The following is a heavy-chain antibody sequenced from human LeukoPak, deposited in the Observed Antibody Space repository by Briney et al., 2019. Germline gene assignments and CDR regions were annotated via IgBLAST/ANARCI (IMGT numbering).Heavy chain of an antibody. V-gene: IGHV3-30-3*01. CDR3: ARDHGYYRFTDY. D-gene: IGHD3-22*01. CDR1: GFTFSSYA. J-gene: IGHJ4*02. CDR2: ISYDGSNK. Sequence: PGRSLRLSCAASGFTFSSYAMHWVRQAPGKGLEGVAVISYDGSNKYYADSVKGRFTISRDNSKNTLYLQMNSLRAEDTAVYYCARDHGYYRFTDYWGQGTLVTVSS.